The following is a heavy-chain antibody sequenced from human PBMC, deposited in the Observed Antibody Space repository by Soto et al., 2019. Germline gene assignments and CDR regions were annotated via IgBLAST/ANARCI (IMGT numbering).Heavy chain of an antibody. Sequence: EVQLVESGGGLVQPGRSLRLSCAASGFIFDEYAMHWVRQAPGKGLEWVSSISWNSGNIGYADSVKGRFTISRDNAKNSLYLQMNRVRGADPALYYCAKGASTTVFAFNDYWGQGTLVTVSS. V-gene: IGHV3-9*01. D-gene: IGHD4-17*01. CDR1: GFIFDEYA. CDR3: AKGASTTVFAFNDY. CDR2: ISWNSGNI. J-gene: IGHJ4*02.